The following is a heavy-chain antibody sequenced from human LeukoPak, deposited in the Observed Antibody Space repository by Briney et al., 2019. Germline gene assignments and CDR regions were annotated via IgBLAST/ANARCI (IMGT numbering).Heavy chain of an antibody. CDR3: ARYLAAANWFDP. J-gene: IGHJ5*02. V-gene: IGHV4-4*02. D-gene: IGHD6-13*01. CDR1: GGSISSGNW. CDR2: IYHSGST. Sequence: SETLSLTCAVSGGSISSGNWWSWVRQPPGKGLEWIGEIYHSGSTNYNPSLKSRVTISVDKSKNQFSLKLSSVTAADTAAYYCARYLAAANWFDPWGQGTLVTVSS.